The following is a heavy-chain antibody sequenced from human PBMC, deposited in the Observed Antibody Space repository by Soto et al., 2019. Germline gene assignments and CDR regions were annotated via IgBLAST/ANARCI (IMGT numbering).Heavy chain of an antibody. Sequence: QVQLVQSGAEVKKPGASVKVSYKASGYTFSSYGISWVRQAPGQGLEWMGWISGYNGNTNYAQKLQGRVTMTIDTSTSKGYMELRSLRSDDTAVYYCARDRGGDGMDVWGQGTTVTVSS. D-gene: IGHD3-16*01. CDR2: ISGYNGNT. V-gene: IGHV1-18*01. CDR3: ARDRGGDGMDV. CDR1: GYTFSSYG. J-gene: IGHJ6*02.